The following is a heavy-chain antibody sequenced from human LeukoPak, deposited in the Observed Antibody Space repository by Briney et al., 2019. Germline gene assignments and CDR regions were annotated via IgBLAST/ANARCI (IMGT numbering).Heavy chain of an antibody. Sequence: GGSLRLSCAASGFTFSSYAMHWVRQAPGKGLEWVAVISYDGSNKYYADSVKGRFTISRDNSKNTLYLQMNSLRAEDTAVYYCARDDHSSGYYYGYYFDYWGQGTLVTVSS. V-gene: IGHV3-30-3*01. CDR1: GFTFSSYA. CDR3: ARDDHSSGYYYGYYFDY. J-gene: IGHJ4*02. D-gene: IGHD3-22*01. CDR2: ISYDGSNK.